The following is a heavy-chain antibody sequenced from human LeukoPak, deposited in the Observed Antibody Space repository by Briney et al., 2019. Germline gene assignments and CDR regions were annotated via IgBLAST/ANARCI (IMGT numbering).Heavy chain of an antibody. CDR1: GFTFSSYW. D-gene: IGHD5-24*01. J-gene: IGHJ4*02. Sequence: GGSLRLSCAASGFTFSSYWMHWVRQAPGKGLVWVSRINSDGSSTSYADSVKGRFTISRDNSKNTLYLQMNSLRAEDTAVYYRAKDGEMATLYYFDYWGQGTLVTVSS. V-gene: IGHV3-74*01. CDR2: INSDGSST. CDR3: AKDGEMATLYYFDY.